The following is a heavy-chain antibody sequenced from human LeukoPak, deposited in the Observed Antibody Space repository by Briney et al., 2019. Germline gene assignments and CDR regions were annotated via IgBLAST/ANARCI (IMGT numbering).Heavy chain of an antibody. J-gene: IGHJ3*02. D-gene: IGHD6-25*01. CDR3: ARDRAAGYADAFDI. V-gene: IGHV3-66*01. CDR2: IYSGGST. CDR1: GFTVSSNY. Sequence: GGSLRLSCAASGFTVSSNYMNWVRQAPGKGLEWVSVIYSGGSTYYAASVKGRFTISRDNSKNTLYLQMNSLRAEDTAVYYCARDRAAGYADAFDIWGQGTMVTVSS.